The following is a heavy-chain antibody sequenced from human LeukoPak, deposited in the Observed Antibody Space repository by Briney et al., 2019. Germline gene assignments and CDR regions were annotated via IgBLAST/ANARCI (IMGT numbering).Heavy chain of an antibody. V-gene: IGHV3-11*01. D-gene: IGHD3-22*01. CDR2: ISSSGSTI. CDR3: ARAIDYYDSSGYFDY. J-gene: IGHJ4*02. Sequence: GGSLRLSCAASGFTFSDYYMSWIRQAPGKGLEWVSYISSSGSTIYYADSVKGRFTISRDNAKNSLYLQMNSLRAEDTAVYYCARAIDYYDSSGYFDYWGQGTLVTVSS. CDR1: GFTFSDYY.